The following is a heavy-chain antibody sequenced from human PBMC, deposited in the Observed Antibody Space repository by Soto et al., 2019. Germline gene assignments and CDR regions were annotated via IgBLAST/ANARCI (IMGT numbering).Heavy chain of an antibody. J-gene: IGHJ4*02. V-gene: IGHV1-69*01. Sequence: QVQLVQSGAEVKKPGSSVKVSCTASGGTFSSYAISWVRQAPGQGLEWMGGIIPIFGTANYAQKFQGRVTITADESTSTAYMELSSLRSEDTAVYYCATKYCTNGVCSHFDYWGQGTLVTVSS. CDR3: ATKYCTNGVCSHFDY. CDR2: IIPIFGTA. CDR1: GGTFSSYA. D-gene: IGHD2-8*01.